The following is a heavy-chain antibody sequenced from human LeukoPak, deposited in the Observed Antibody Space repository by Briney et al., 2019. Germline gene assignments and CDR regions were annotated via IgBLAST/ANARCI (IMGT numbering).Heavy chain of an antibody. CDR3: ARVEEGYGSGRRENYYYYYMDV. D-gene: IGHD3-10*01. CDR1: GGSFSGYF. CDR2: INHNGGT. Sequence: SETLSLTCAVYGGSFSGYFWSWIRQPPGKGLEWIGDINHNGGTNYNPSLKSRVTISVDTSKNQFSLKLSSVTAADTAVYYCARVEEGYGSGRRENYYYYYMDVWGKGSTVTISS. J-gene: IGHJ6*03. V-gene: IGHV4-34*01.